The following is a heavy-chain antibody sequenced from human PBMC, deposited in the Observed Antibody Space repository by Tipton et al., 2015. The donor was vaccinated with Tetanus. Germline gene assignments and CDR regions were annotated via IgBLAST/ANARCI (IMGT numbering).Heavy chain of an antibody. V-gene: IGHV4-4*07. CDR2: ISNGNT. D-gene: IGHD5-24*01. J-gene: IGHJ4*02. Sequence: TLSLTCTVSRGPISSYYWSWIRQPAGKGLEWIGHISNGNTDYNTSLKSRVTLSVDTSKNQFSLELRAVTAADTAVYYCARGITDGYNRRFDSWGQGARVAVS. CDR1: RGPISSYY. CDR3: ARGITDGYNRRFDS.